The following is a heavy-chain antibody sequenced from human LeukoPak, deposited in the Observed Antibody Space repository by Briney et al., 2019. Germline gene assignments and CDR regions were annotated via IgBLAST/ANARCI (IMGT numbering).Heavy chain of an antibody. CDR2: ISAYNGNT. D-gene: IGHD6-19*01. J-gene: IGHJ3*02. CDR3: ARDMVAVAGKGPGAFDI. Sequence: ASVKVSCKASGYTFTNYYMNWVRQAPGQGLEWMGWISAYNGNTNYAQKLQGRVTMTTDTSTSTAYMELRSLRSDDTAVYYCARDMVAVAGKGPGAFDIWGQGTMVTVSS. CDR1: GYTFTNYY. V-gene: IGHV1-18*04.